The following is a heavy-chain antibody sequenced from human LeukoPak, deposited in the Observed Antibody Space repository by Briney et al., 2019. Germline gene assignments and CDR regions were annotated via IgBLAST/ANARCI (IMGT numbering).Heavy chain of an antibody. D-gene: IGHD2-15*01. Sequence: SVKVSCKASGGTFSSYANSWVRQAPGQGLEWMGGIIPIFGTANYAQKFQGRVTITADKSTSTAYMELSSLRSEDTAVYYCAREGYCSGGSCFDYWGQGTLVTVSS. CDR1: GGTFSSYA. CDR3: AREGYCSGGSCFDY. J-gene: IGHJ4*02. CDR2: IIPIFGTA. V-gene: IGHV1-69*06.